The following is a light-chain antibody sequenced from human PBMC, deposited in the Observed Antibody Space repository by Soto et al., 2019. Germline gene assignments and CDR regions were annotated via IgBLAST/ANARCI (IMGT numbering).Light chain of an antibody. Sequence: EIVMTQSPGTLSVSPGEGATLFCRASQSVRTKLAWYQQRAGQAPRLLMYGASTRATGIPARFSGSGSGTEFTLTINSLQSEDFAVYYCQQYKNWPPITFGQGTRLEVK. J-gene: IGKJ5*01. CDR3: QQYKNWPPIT. V-gene: IGKV3-15*01. CDR2: GAS. CDR1: QSVRTK.